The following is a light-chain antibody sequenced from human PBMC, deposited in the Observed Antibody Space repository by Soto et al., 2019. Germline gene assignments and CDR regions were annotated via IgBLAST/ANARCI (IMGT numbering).Light chain of an antibody. V-gene: IGLV1-47*01. CDR3: ATWDDSLGGPV. J-gene: IGLJ2*01. CDR1: SSNIGGNF. CDR2: RHD. Sequence: QSVLTQPPSASGTPGQRITISCSGSSSNIGGNFVYWYQQLPETAPKLLIYRHDQRPSGVPDRFSGSKSGTSASLAISGLRSEDEAEYYCATWDDSLGGPVFAGGTKVTVL.